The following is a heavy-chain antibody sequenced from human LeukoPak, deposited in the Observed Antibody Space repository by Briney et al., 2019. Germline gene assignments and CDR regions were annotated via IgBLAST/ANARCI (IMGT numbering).Heavy chain of an antibody. V-gene: IGHV4-38-2*02. CDR3: ARDYYGSGDWFDP. CDR2: IYHSGST. J-gene: IGHJ5*02. Sequence: SETLSLTCAVSGYSISSGYYWGWIRQPPGKGLEWIGSIYHSGSTYYNPSLKSRVTISVDTSKNQFSLKLSSVTAADTSVYYCARDYYGSGDWFDPWGQGTLVTVSS. D-gene: IGHD3-10*01. CDR1: GYSISSGYY.